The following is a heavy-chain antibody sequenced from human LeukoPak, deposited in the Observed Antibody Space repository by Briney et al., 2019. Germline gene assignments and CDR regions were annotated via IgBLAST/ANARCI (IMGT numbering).Heavy chain of an antibody. J-gene: IGHJ4*02. CDR1: GLGFSSA. V-gene: IGHV3-23*01. Sequence: GGSLRLSCAASGLGFSSAMNWVRQAPGKGLEWVSAISGSGDRTYYGDSVKGRFTISRDNSKNTLYLQMSSPRAEDTAVYYCAIGTGGSYTWGTYYFDYWGQGALVTVSS. CDR2: ISGSGDRT. CDR3: AIGTGGSYTWGTYYFDY. D-gene: IGHD1-26*01.